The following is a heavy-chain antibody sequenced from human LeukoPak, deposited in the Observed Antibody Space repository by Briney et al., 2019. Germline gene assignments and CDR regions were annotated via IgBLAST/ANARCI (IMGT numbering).Heavy chain of an antibody. D-gene: IGHD6-13*01. J-gene: IGHJ4*02. Sequence: SETLSLTCTVSGGSISTYYWNWIRQPPGKGLEWIGYIYSSGSTNYNPSLKSRVTISVDTSKNQLSLKLNSVTAADTAVYYCARSGGYSSSWSLWGQGTLVTVSS. V-gene: IGHV4-59*01. CDR2: IYSSGST. CDR3: ARSGGYSSSWSL. CDR1: GGSISTYY.